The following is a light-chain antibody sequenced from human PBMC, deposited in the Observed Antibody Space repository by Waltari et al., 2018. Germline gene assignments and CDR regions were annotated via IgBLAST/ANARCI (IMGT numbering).Light chain of an antibody. CDR2: DTS. J-gene: IGKJ4*01. V-gene: IGKV3-11*01. CDR1: QTVDTY. Sequence: EIVLTQSPATLSLSPGERATLSCSASQTVDTYLALYQQRPGQAPRLLIYDTSNRATGIPDRFSGSGSETDFTLTISSLEPEDFAVYYCQQRRRWPLTFGGGSKVEI. CDR3: QQRRRWPLT.